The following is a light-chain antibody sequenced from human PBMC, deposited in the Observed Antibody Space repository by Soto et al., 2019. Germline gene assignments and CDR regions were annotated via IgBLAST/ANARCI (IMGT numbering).Light chain of an antibody. V-gene: IGLV2-14*01. CDR1: SSDVGIYNY. Sequence: QSVLTQPASVSGSPGQSITISCTGTSSDVGIYNYVSWYQQHPGKAPKLMFYDVSNRPSGVSNRFSGSKSGNTASLTISGLQAEDDADYYCNSYTSSNTYVFGTGTKVTVL. J-gene: IGLJ1*01. CDR2: DVS. CDR3: NSYTSSNTYV.